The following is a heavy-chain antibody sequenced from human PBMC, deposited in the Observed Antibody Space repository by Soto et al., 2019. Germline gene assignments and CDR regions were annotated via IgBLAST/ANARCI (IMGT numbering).Heavy chain of an antibody. D-gene: IGHD2-2*01. CDR3: ASLGYCSSTSCYSGTRAWDY. V-gene: IGHV5-10-1*01. CDR2: IDPSDSYT. Sequence: GESLKISCNGSGYSFTSYWISWVRQMPGKGLEWMGRIDPSDSYTNYSPSFQGHVTISADKSISTAYLQWSSLKASDTAMYYCASLGYCSSTSCYSGTRAWDYWGQGTLVTVSS. J-gene: IGHJ4*02. CDR1: GYSFTSYW.